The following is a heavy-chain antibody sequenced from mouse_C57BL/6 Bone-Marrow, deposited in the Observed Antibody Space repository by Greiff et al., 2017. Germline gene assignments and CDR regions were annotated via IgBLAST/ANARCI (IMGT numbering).Heavy chain of an antibody. J-gene: IGHJ3*01. D-gene: IGHD2-5*01. CDR1: GYTFTSYG. Sequence: QVQLQQSGAELARPGASVKLSCTASGYTFTSYGISWLKQRTGQGLEWIGEIYPRSGNTYYNEKFKGKATLPADKSSSTAYMKLRSLTSEASAVYFCARSGSYYSNYLAWFAYWGQGTLVTVSA. CDR3: ARSGSYYSNYLAWFAY. CDR2: IYPRSGNT. V-gene: IGHV1-81*01.